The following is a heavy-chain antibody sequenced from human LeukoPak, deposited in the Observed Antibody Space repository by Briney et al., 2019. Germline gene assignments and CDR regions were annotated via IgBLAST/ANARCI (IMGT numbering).Heavy chain of an antibody. V-gene: IGHV1-69*01. Sequence: SVKVSCKASGGTFSSYAISWVRQAPGQGLEWMGGIIPIFGTANYAQKFQGRVTITADESTSTAYMELSSLRSEDTAVYYYAIRVNWNDVRWEYYFDYWGQGTLVTVSS. J-gene: IGHJ4*02. CDR1: GGTFSSYA. CDR3: AIRVNWNDVRWEYYFDY. D-gene: IGHD1-20*01. CDR2: IIPIFGTA.